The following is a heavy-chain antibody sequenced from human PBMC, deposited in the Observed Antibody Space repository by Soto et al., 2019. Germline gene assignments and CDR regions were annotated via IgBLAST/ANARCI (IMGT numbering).Heavy chain of an antibody. V-gene: IGHV1-18*01. CDR1: VNTFTGNG. D-gene: IGHD1-26*01. J-gene: IGHJ4*02. CDR2: ISAYNGNT. CDR3: ARDSEWEQPYY. Sequence: GASGRPSSKAPVNTFTGNGITWGRQAPGQGLEWMGWISAYNGNTNYAQKLQGRVTMTTDTSTSTAYMELRSLRSDDTAVYYCARDSEWEQPYYWGQGTLVTVSS.